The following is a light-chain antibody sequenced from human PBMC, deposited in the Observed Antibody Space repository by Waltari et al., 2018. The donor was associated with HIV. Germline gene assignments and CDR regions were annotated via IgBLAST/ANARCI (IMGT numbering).Light chain of an antibody. V-gene: IGLV3-19*01. CDR3: NSRDSSGNHLE. CDR2: GKN. CDR1: SLRSYY. Sequence: SSELTQDPAVSVALGQTVRITCQGDSLRSYYARWYQQKPGQAPVLVSYGKNNRPSGIPDRCSGSSSGNTASLTITGAQAEDEADYYGNSRDSSGNHLEFGGGTKLTVL. J-gene: IGLJ2*01.